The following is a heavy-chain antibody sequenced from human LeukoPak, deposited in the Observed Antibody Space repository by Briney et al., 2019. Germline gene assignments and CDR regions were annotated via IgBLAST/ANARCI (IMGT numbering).Heavy chain of an antibody. Sequence: PSETLSLTCTVSGGSISSYYWSWIRRPPGKGLEWIGYIYYSGSTNYNPSLKSRVTISVDTSKNQFSLKLSSVTAADTAVYYCASSGSPHFYGMDVWGQGTTVTVSS. CDR2: IYYSGST. J-gene: IGHJ6*02. CDR3: ASSGSPHFYGMDV. D-gene: IGHD1-14*01. V-gene: IGHV4-59*01. CDR1: GGSISSYY.